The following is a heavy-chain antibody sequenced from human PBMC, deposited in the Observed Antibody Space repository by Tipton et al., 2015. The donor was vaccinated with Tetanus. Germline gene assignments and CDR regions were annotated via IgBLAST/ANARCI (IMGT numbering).Heavy chain of an antibody. CDR2: NYHSGNT. V-gene: IGHV4-38-2*01. D-gene: IGHD1-26*01. CDR3: GRIRTTVGYFDF. CDR1: GYSISSGYY. J-gene: IGHJ4*02. Sequence: TLSLTCAVSGYSISSGYYWGWIRQPPGKRLEWIGTNYHSGNTYYTPSLKSLVTISVDTSKNQFSLQLTSVTAADTAVYYCGRIRTTVGYFDFWGQGALVTVTS.